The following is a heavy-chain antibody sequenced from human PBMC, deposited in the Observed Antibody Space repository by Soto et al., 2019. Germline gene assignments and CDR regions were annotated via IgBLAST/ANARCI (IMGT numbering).Heavy chain of an antibody. Sequence: QITLKESGPTLVKPTQTLTLTCTFSGFSLSTSGVGVGWIRQPPGKALEWLALIYWDDDKRYSPSLKSRRTTTNXTPKNHVVLTLTNMDPVETATYSCPHSSDSSSWSDWGQGTLVTASS. CDR3: PHSSDSSSWSD. D-gene: IGHD6-13*01. J-gene: IGHJ4*02. V-gene: IGHV2-5*02. CDR2: IYWDDDK. CDR1: GFSLSTSGVG.